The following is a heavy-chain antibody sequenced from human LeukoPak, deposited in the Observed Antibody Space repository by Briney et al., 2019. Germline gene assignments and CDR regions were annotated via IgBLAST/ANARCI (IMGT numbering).Heavy chain of an antibody. CDR3: AKRGTAGSWNPEDY. D-gene: IGHD1-1*01. CDR1: GFTFSSYW. Sequence: GGSLRLSCAASGFTFSSYWMSWVRQAPGKGLEWVSTIGSGGSTYYADTVKGRFTISRDNSKNTLSLQMNSLRAEDTAVYYCAKRGTAGSWNPEDYWGQGTLVTVSS. V-gene: IGHV3-23*01. J-gene: IGHJ4*02. CDR2: IGSGGST.